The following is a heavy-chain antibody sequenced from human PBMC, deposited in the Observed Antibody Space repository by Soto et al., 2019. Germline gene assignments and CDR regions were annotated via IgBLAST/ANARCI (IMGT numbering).Heavy chain of an antibody. CDR3: AHSSARPAHYYYYYGMDV. V-gene: IGHV2-5*01. J-gene: IGHJ6*02. D-gene: IGHD6-6*01. CDR2: IYWNDDK. CDR1: GFSLSTSGVG. Sequence: KESGPTLVKPTQTLTLTCTFSGFSLSTSGVGVGWIRQPPGKALEWLALIYWNDDKRYSPSLKSRLTITKDTSKNQVVLTMTNMDPVDTATYYCAHSSARPAHYYYYYGMDVWGQGTTVTVSS.